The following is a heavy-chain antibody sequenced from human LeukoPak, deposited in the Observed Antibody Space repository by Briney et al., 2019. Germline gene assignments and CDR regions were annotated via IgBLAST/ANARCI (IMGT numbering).Heavy chain of an antibody. V-gene: IGHV3-23*01. CDR1: EFTFSTFA. Sequence: GGSLRLSCAASEFTFSTFAMSWVRQSPGKGLEWVSTISSSGSSTYYADSVKGRFTVSRDNSRNTLYLQMNSLRAEDTAIYYCAKGGSSWARFDDWGQGILVTVSS. CDR3: AKGGSSWARFDD. CDR2: ISSSGSST. J-gene: IGHJ4*02. D-gene: IGHD6-13*01.